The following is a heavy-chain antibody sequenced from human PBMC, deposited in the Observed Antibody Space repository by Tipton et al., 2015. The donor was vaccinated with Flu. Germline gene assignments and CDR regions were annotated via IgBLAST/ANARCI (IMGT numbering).Heavy chain of an antibody. CDR3: TRSYYYDSSGYDAFDI. Sequence: RSLRLSCAASGFTFSSYGMHWVRQAPGKGLEWVAVIWHDGSKQYYADSVKGRFTISRDNSMNTLYLRMNSLRAEDTAVYYCTRSYYYDSSGYDAFDIWGQGTRVTVSS. J-gene: IGHJ3*02. V-gene: IGHV3-33*01. D-gene: IGHD3-22*01. CDR1: GFTFSSYG. CDR2: IWHDGSKQ.